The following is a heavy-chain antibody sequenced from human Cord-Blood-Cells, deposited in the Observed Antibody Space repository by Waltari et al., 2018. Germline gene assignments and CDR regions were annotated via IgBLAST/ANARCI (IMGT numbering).Heavy chain of an antibody. V-gene: IGHV4-39*01. D-gene: IGHD3-10*01. CDR1: GGSISSSSYY. CDR2: IYYSGST. Sequence: QLQLQESGPGLVKPSETLSLTCTVSGGSISSSSYYWGWIRQPPGKGLEWIGSIYYSGSTYYNTSLKSRVTISIDTSKNQFSLKLSSVTATDTAVYYCARRFVWFDPWGQGTLVTVSS. CDR3: ARRFVWFDP. J-gene: IGHJ5*02.